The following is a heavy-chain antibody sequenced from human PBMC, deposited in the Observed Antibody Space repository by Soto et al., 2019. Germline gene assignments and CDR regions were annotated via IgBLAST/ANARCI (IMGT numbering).Heavy chain of an antibody. V-gene: IGHV4-39*02. CDR3: AREGLFPSGPGGNYYYYRMDV. CDR2: IYYSGST. D-gene: IGHD3-22*01. J-gene: IGHJ6*02. CDR1: DGSISSSSYY. Sequence: PSETLSLTCTVSDGSISSSSYYWGWIRQPPXKGLEWIGSIYYSGSTYYNPSLKSRVTISVDTSKNQFSLKLSSVTAADTAVYYCAREGLFPSGPGGNYYYYRMDVWGQGTTVTVSS.